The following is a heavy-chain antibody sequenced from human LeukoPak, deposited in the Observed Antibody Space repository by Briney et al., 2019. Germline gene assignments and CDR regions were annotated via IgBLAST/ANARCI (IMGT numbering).Heavy chain of an antibody. CDR2: IYYSGST. D-gene: IGHD2/OR15-2a*01. Sequence: SETLSLTCTVSGGSISSSSYYWGWIRQPPGKGLEWIGYIYYSGSTNYNPSLKSRVTISVDTSKNQFSLKLSSVTAADTAVYYCARPLTTRHSNPDAFDIWGQGTMVTVSS. CDR3: ARPLTTRHSNPDAFDI. CDR1: GGSISSSSYY. J-gene: IGHJ3*02. V-gene: IGHV4-61*05.